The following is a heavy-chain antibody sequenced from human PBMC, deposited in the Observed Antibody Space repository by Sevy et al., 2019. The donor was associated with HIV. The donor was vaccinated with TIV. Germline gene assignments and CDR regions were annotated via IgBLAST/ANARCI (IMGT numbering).Heavy chain of an antibody. Sequence: GGSLRLSCAVSGFTFRNFWMSWVRQAPGKGLEWVGRIRSRVNSHATAYAASVKGRFTISRDDSENTAFLQMSSLKTEDTAVYYCTASMKTDVLRYFDWLEEPPFDHWGQGTLVTVSS. CDR3: TASMKTDVLRYFDWLEEPPFDH. J-gene: IGHJ4*02. CDR1: GFTFRNFW. V-gene: IGHV3-73*01. CDR2: IRSRVNSHAT. D-gene: IGHD3-9*01.